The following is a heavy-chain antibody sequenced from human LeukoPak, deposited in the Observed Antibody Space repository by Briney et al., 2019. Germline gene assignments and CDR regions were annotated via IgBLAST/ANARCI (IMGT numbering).Heavy chain of an antibody. Sequence: SETLSLTCTVSGGSISSYYWSWIRQPPGKGLEWIGYIYYSGSTNYNPSLKSRVTISVDTSKNQFSLKLSSATAADTAVYYCARSLYHTMVRGVYYYYGMDVWGQGTTVTVSS. V-gene: IGHV4-59*01. CDR1: GGSISSYY. J-gene: IGHJ6*02. D-gene: IGHD3-10*01. CDR3: ARSLYHTMVRGVYYYYGMDV. CDR2: IYYSGST.